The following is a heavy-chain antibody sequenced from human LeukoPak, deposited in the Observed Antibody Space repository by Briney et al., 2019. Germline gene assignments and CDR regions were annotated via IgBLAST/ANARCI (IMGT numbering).Heavy chain of an antibody. V-gene: IGHV1-3*01. J-gene: IGHJ4*02. CDR1: GYTFTHYA. CDR3: ARDDFSTYPGLNYFDY. CDR2: TNVGNDYT. D-gene: IGHD4-11*01. Sequence: VSVKVSCKASGYTFTHYAVHWVRQAPGQRLEWMGWTNVGNDYTESSQKFQDRLTITSDTTATTVYMELSSLRSEDTAVYYCARDDFSTYPGLNYFDYWGQGSLVTVSS.